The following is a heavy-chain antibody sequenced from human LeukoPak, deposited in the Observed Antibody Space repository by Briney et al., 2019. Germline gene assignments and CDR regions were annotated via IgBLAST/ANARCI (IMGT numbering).Heavy chain of an antibody. J-gene: IGHJ6*02. V-gene: IGHV3-30*04. CDR3: ARIPGGYYYAMDV. CDR1: GFTFSSYA. D-gene: IGHD3-16*01. CDR2: ISYDGSNK. Sequence: PGGSLRLSCAASGFTFSSYAMHWVRQAPGKGLEWVAVISYDGSNKYYADSVKGRFTISRDNAKNSLYLQMNSLRDEDTAVYYCARIPGGYYYAMDVWGQGTTVTVSS.